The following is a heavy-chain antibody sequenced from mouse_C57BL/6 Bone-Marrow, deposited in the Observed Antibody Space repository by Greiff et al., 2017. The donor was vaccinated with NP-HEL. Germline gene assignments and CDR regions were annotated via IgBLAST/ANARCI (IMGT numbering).Heavy chain of an antibody. CDR3: ARSGGDDVGFAY. J-gene: IGHJ3*01. V-gene: IGHV14-2*01. D-gene: IGHD2-2*01. CDR1: GFNIKDYY. CDR2: IDPEDGEN. Sequence: VQLQQSGAELVKPGASVKLSCTASGFNIKDYYMHWVKQRTEQGLEWIGRIDPEDGENKYAPKFQGKATITTDTSSNTAYLQLSSLTSEDTAVYYCARSGGDDVGFAYWGQGTLVTVSA.